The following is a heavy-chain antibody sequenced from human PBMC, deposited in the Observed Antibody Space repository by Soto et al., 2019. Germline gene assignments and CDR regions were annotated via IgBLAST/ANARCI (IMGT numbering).Heavy chain of an antibody. Sequence: QVQLQQWGAGLLKPSETLSLTCAVYGGSFSGYYWSWIRQPPGKGLEWIGEINHSGSTNYNPSLKSRVTISVDTSKNQFSLKLSSVTAADTAVYYCARESHYGSGCYRIWGQGTMVTVSS. CDR2: INHSGST. J-gene: IGHJ3*02. D-gene: IGHD3-10*01. V-gene: IGHV4-34*01. CDR3: ARESHYGSGCYRI. CDR1: GGSFSGYY.